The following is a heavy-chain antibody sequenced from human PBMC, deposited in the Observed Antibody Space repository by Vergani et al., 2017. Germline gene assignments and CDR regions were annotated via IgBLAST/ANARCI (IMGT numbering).Heavy chain of an antibody. CDR2: ISFDGTNE. CDR3: VRDRGLXAGARCYTDAWDD. J-gene: IGHJ4*02. Sequence: QVQLVESGGGVVQPGTSLRLSCVVSGFALNRHAMYWVRQAPGKGLEWVVGISFDGTNEYYPDLVKGRFTISRDIAKNTLYLQVRSLRLEDTGVYHCVRDRGLXAGARCYTDAWDDWGQGTPVTVSS. D-gene: IGHD2-2*02. V-gene: IGHV3-30-3*01. CDR1: GFALNRHA.